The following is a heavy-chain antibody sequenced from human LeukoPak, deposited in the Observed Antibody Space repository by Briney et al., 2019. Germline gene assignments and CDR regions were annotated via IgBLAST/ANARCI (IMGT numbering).Heavy chain of an antibody. Sequence: GASVKVSCKASGYTFTSYGISWVRQAPGQGLEWMGWISAYNGNTNYAQELQGRVTMTTDTSTSTAYMELRSLRSDDTAVYYCARDFNGIDIVVVVAATNWFDPWGQGTLVTVSS. D-gene: IGHD2-15*01. CDR2: ISAYNGNT. CDR1: GYTFTSYG. J-gene: IGHJ5*02. CDR3: ARDFNGIDIVVVVAATNWFDP. V-gene: IGHV1-18*01.